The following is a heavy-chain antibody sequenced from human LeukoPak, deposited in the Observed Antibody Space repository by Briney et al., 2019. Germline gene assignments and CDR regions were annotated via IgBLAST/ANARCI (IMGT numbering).Heavy chain of an antibody. Sequence: ASVKVSCKASGYKFTDDYMHWVRQAPGQGPEFMGWINPDSGFTNYAQKFKGRVTMTRDTSISTAYLEVRSLTSDDTAVYYCAPTAEAYTSWWKVWGQGTLVTVSS. CDR2: INPDSGFT. CDR3: APTAEAYTSWWKV. V-gene: IGHV1-2*02. D-gene: IGHD3-16*01. CDR1: GYKFTDDY. J-gene: IGHJ4*02.